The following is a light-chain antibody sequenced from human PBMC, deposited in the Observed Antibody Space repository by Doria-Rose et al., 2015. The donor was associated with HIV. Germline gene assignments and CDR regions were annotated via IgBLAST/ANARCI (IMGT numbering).Light chain of an antibody. CDR2: DGS. CDR3: HQYGTSWT. J-gene: IGKJ1*01. CDR1: QSFSSTY. V-gene: IGKV3-20*01. Sequence: LTQSLGTLSLSPGERATLSCRASQSFSSTYLAWYQQKPGQAPSLLIYDGSTRATGIPDRFSASGSGTGFTLTINRLEPEDFALYYCHQYGTSWTFGQGTKVEI.